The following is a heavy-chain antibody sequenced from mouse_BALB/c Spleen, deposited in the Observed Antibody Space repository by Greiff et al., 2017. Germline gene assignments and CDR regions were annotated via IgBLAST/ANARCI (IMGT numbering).Heavy chain of an antibody. V-gene: IGHV2-6-4*01. J-gene: IGHJ1*01. CDR1: GFSLSRYS. Sequence: VQLVESGPGLVAPSQSLSITCTVSGFSLSRYSVHWVRQPPGKGLEWLGMIWGGGSTDYNSALKSRLSISKDNSKSQVFLKMNSLQTDDTAMYYCARNVHYGNSPLGYFDVWGAGTTVTVSS. CDR3: ARNVHYGNSPLGYFDV. CDR2: IWGGGST. D-gene: IGHD2-1*01.